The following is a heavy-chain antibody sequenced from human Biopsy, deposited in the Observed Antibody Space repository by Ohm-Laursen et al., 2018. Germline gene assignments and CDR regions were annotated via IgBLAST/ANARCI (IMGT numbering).Heavy chain of an antibody. CDR3: ARRVSGSGRVDP. Sequence: SETLSLTCTVSGGSISGSSWSWIRQAPGRGLEWVGYISYSGSTSNNPSLKSRITISVDTSHNQFSLKLTSVTAADTAVYFCARRVSGSGRVDPWGQGTLVTVSS. D-gene: IGHD3-10*01. CDR1: GGSISGSS. J-gene: IGHJ5*02. V-gene: IGHV4-59*08. CDR2: ISYSGST.